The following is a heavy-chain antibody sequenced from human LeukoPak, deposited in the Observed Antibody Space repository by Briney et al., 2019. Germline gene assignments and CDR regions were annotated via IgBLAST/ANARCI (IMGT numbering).Heavy chain of an antibody. J-gene: IGHJ4*02. D-gene: IGHD4-17*01. Sequence: GGSLRLSCAASGFTFSSYGMHWVRQAPGKRLEWVAFIRYDGSNKYYADSVKGRFTISRDNSKNTLYLQMNSLRAEDTAVYYCTVTTRADYWGQGTLVTVSS. CDR3: TVTTRADY. V-gene: IGHV3-30*02. CDR2: IRYDGSNK. CDR1: GFTFSSYG.